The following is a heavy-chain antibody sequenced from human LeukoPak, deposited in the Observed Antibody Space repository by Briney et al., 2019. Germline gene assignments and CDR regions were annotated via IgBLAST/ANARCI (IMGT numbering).Heavy chain of an antibody. CDR3: ASVYSFGWFDY. V-gene: IGHV3-11*04. Sequence: GGSLRLSCAASGFTFRDYYMTWIRQAPGKGLEWVSYISGSGNVIYSTDSVKGRFTISRDDSKNTLYLQMNDLRDEDTAVYYCASVYSFGWFDYWGQGTLVTVSS. D-gene: IGHD1-26*01. J-gene: IGHJ5*01. CDR1: GFTFRDYY. CDR2: ISGSGNVI.